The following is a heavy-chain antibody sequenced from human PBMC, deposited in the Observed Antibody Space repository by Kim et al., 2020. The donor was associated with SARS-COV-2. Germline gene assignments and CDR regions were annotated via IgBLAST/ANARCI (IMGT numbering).Heavy chain of an antibody. CDR3: AKDLIGIAAAATRGDY. J-gene: IGHJ4*02. D-gene: IGHD6-13*01. V-gene: IGHV3-23*01. Sequence: SGKGRFTISRDNSKNTLYLQMNSLRAEDTAVYYCAKDLIGIAAAATRGDYWGQGTLVTVSS.